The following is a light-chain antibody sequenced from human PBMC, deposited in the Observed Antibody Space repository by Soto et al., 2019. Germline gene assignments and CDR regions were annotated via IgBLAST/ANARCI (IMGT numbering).Light chain of an antibody. Sequence: DIQMTQSPSTVSGSVGDRVTITCRASQTISSWLAWYQQKPGKAPKLLIYKASTLKSGVPSRLSGSGSGTEFTLTISSLQPDDFATYYCQHYNSYSEAFGQGTKVDIK. CDR1: QTISSW. CDR3: QHYNSYSEA. CDR2: KAS. J-gene: IGKJ1*01. V-gene: IGKV1-5*03.